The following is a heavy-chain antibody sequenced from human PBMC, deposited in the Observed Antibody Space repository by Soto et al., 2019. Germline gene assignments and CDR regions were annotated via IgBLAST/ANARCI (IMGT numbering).Heavy chain of an antibody. Sequence: EVQLVESGGGLVKPGGSLRLSCAASGFTFSSYSMNWVRQAPGKGLEWVSSISSSSSYIYYADSVKGRFTISRDNAKNALYMQMNSRRAEDTAVYYCARDQLITMVRGVTPPDGMDVWGQGTTVTVSS. CDR1: GFTFSSYS. D-gene: IGHD3-10*01. CDR2: ISSSSSYI. CDR3: ARDQLITMVRGVTPPDGMDV. J-gene: IGHJ6*02. V-gene: IGHV3-21*01.